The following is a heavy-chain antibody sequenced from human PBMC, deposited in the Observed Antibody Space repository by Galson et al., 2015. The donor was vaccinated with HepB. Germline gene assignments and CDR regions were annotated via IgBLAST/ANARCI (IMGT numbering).Heavy chain of an antibody. Sequence: SVKVSCKASGYTFNSYGISWVRQAPGQGLEWMGWISAYNGNTNYAQKLQGRVTMATDRSTSTAYMELRSLRSDDTAVYYCARDYDGSGYLVWFDPWGQGTLVTVSS. CDR3: ARDYDGSGYLVWFDP. V-gene: IGHV1-18*04. CDR2: ISAYNGNT. CDR1: GYTFNSYG. D-gene: IGHD3-22*01. J-gene: IGHJ5*02.